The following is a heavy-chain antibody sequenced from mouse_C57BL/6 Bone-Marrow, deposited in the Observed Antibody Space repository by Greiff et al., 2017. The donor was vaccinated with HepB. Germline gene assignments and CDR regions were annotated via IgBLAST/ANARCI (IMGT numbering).Heavy chain of an antibody. Sequence: VQLQQSGAELARPGASVKLSCKASGYTFTSYGISWVKQRTGQGLEWIGEIYPKSGNTYYNEKFKGKATLTADKSSSTAYMELRSLTSEDSAVYFCARYRLLPYFDYWGQGTTLTVSS. J-gene: IGHJ2*01. CDR3: ARYRLLPYFDY. CDR1: GYTFTSYG. D-gene: IGHD1-1*01. CDR2: IYPKSGNT. V-gene: IGHV1-81*01.